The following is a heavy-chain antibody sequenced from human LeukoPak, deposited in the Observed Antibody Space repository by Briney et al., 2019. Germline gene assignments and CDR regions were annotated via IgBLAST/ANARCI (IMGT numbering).Heavy chain of an antibody. V-gene: IGHV3-7*01. D-gene: IGHD5-12*01. CDR3: ATLASSTEDYLHY. CDR1: GFTFSSYW. CDR2: IKQDGSEK. Sequence: PGGSLRLSCAASGFTFSSYWMSWVRQAPGKGLEWVANIKQDGSEKYYVDSVKGRFTISRDNAKNSLYLQMNSLRAEDTAVYYCATLASSTEDYLHYWGQGTLVTVYS. J-gene: IGHJ4*02.